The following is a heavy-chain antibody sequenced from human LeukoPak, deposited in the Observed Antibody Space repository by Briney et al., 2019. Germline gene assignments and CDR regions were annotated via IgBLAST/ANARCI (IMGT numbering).Heavy chain of an antibody. J-gene: IGHJ4*02. Sequence: SETLSLTCTVSGDSISSNSYYWGWIRQPPGKGLEWIGSIHYSGNTYYNPSLKSRVTISVDTSKNQFSLKLSSVTATDTAVYYCARHPCCSSSGCSRRFDYWGQGTLVTVSS. CDR2: IHYSGNT. CDR1: GDSISSNSYY. V-gene: IGHV4-39*01. D-gene: IGHD6-19*01. CDR3: ARHPCCSSSGCSRRFDY.